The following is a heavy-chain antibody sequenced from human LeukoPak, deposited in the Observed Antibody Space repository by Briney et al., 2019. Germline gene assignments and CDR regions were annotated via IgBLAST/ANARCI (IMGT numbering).Heavy chain of an antibody. CDR1: GGSISSGGYY. V-gene: IGHV4-31*03. CDR3: ARGPVDTIFGVVIPRNNWFDP. J-gene: IGHJ5*02. Sequence: PSQTLSLTCIVSGGSISSGGYYWSWIRQHPGKGLEWIGYIYYSGSTYYNPSLKSRVTISVDTSKNQFSLKLSSVTAADTAVYYCARGPVDTIFGVVIPRNNWFDPWGQGTLVTVSS. CDR2: IYYSGST. D-gene: IGHD3-3*01.